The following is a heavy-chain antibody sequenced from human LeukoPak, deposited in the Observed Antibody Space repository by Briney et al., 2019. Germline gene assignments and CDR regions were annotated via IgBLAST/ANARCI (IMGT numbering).Heavy chain of an antibody. CDR2: IASDGGAK. J-gene: IGHJ4*02. CDR3: AREAIRGQWYFDH. CDR1: GFSFSNHG. V-gene: IGHV3-30*03. Sequence: PGGPLRLSCVATGFSFSNHGMHWVRQAPGKGLEWVSVIASDGGAKFYADSVKGRFTLSRDNPKNMFFLQMNLLTVEDTAIYYCAREAIRGQWYFDHWGQGTPVTVSS. D-gene: IGHD6-19*01.